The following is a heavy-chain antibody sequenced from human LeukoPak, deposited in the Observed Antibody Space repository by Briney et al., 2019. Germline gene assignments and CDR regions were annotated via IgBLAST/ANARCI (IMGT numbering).Heavy chain of an antibody. D-gene: IGHD6-19*01. CDR2: VYYRGST. Sequence: SETLSLTCTVSGGSISSSSYYWGWIRKPPGKGLEWFGGVYYRGSTSYNPSLKSRVTISVDTSENQFSLKLNSVTAADTAVYYCARHPVARDSSDWYTGIDYWGQGTLVTVSS. J-gene: IGHJ4*02. CDR3: ARHPVARDSSDWYTGIDY. CDR1: GGSISSSSYY. V-gene: IGHV4-39*01.